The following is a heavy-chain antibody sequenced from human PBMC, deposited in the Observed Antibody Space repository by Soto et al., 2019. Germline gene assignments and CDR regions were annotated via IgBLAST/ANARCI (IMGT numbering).Heavy chain of an antibody. CDR1: GGTFSGYT. Sequence: ASVKVSCKASGGTFSGYTITWVRQAPGQGLEWMGRIIPFLDRTNYAQTLQGRVTITADKSTSTAYMELSSLRSEDTAVYYCASTKYSAYDLEGGSTWGQGTLVTVSS. J-gene: IGHJ4*02. V-gene: IGHV1-69*02. CDR2: IIPFLDRT. D-gene: IGHD5-12*01. CDR3: ASTKYSAYDLEGGST.